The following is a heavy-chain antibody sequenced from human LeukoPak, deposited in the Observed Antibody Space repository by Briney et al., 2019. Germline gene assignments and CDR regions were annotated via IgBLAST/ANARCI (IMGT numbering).Heavy chain of an antibody. D-gene: IGHD5-12*01. CDR2: ISGSGGST. V-gene: IGHV3-23*01. Sequence: PGGSLRLSCAASGFTFSSYAMSWVRQAPGKGLEWVSLISGSGGSTYYAGSVKVRFTISRDNSKNTLYLQMNSLRAEDTAVYYCAKEGQLRNRGYSGYVSAYYFDYWGQGTLVTVSS. CDR1: GFTFSSYA. J-gene: IGHJ4*02. CDR3: AKEGQLRNRGYSGYVSAYYFDY.